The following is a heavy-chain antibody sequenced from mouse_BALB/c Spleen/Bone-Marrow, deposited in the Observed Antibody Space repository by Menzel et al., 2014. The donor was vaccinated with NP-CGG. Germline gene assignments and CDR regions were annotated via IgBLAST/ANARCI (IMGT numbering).Heavy chain of an antibody. V-gene: IGHV1S81*02. CDR1: GYTYXSYY. CDR2: INPSNGGT. D-gene: IGHD1-2*01. J-gene: IGHJ3*01. CDR3: TRPYYGYVGYAY. Sequence: VKLVESGAELVKPGASVKLSCKASGYTYXSYYMYWVKQRPGQGLEWIGEINPSNGGTNFNEKFKSKATLTVDKSSSTAYMQLSSLTFEDSAIYYCTRPYYGYVGYAYWGQGTQVTVSA.